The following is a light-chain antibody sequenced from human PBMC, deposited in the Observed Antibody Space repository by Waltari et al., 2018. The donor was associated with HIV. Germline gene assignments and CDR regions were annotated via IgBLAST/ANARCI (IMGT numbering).Light chain of an antibody. CDR1: SSDVGTSNY. CDR3: ITYTTTKTPHVL. CDR2: EVR. V-gene: IGLV2-14*01. J-gene: IGLJ2*01. Sequence: QSALTHPASVSGSPGQSITISCTGTSSDVGTSNYVSWYPHHPGQAPKLVIYEVRNRPSGASKRFSAAKSGNSAALIISWLQAEDEAIYYCITYTTTKTPHVLFGGGTKLTV.